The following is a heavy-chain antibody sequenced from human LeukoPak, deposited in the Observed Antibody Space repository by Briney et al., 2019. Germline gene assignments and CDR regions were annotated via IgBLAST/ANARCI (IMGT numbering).Heavy chain of an antibody. D-gene: IGHD2-15*01. CDR1: GFTFGSYW. CDR2: INTDASST. V-gene: IGHV3-74*01. CDR3: ARDLTYCSGGSCHPSPIDF. Sequence: PGGSLRRSCAASGFTFGSYWMHWVRQAPGKGLVWVSHINTDASSTNYAVSVKGRFTISRDNAKNTLYLQMNSLRAEDTAVYYCARDLTYCSGGSCHPSPIDFWGQGTLVTVSS. J-gene: IGHJ4*02.